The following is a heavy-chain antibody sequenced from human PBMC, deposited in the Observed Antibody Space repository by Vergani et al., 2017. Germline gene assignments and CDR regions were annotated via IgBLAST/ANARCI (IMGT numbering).Heavy chain of an antibody. J-gene: IGHJ5*02. CDR2: IIPIFGTA. CDR3: AGFRVGSIGDLPP. Sequence: QVQLVQSGAEVKKPGSSVKVSCKASGGTFSSYAISWVRQAPGQGLEWMGGIIPIFGTANYAQKFQGRVTITADKSTSTVYMELSSLRSEATAVYYCAGFRVGSIGDLPPWGQGTLVTVSS. D-gene: IGHD3-3*01. CDR1: GGTFSSYA. V-gene: IGHV1-69*06.